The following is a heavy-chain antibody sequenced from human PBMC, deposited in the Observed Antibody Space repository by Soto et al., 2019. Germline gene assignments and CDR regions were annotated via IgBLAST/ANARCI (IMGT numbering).Heavy chain of an antibody. J-gene: IGHJ5*02. CDR1: GFTFSTYW. Sequence: EVQLEESGGDLVQPGGSLRLSCAASGFTFSTYWMHWVRQAPGKGLVWVSRINSDGSITTYADSVKGRFTISRDKSKNTLYLQINSLRAEDTAVYYCARVATGSYSWRESWGQGTLVTVSS. CDR2: INSDGSIT. V-gene: IGHV3-74*03. CDR3: ARVATGSYSWRES. D-gene: IGHD1-26*01.